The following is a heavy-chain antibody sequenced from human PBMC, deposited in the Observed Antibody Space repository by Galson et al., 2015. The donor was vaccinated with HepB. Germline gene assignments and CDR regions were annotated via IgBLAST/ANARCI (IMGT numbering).Heavy chain of an antibody. Sequence: SLRLSCAASGFTFSSYSMNWVRQAPGKGLEWVSSISSSSSYIYYADSVKGRFTISRDNAKNSLYLQMNSLRAEDTAVYYCARDRGMKLVQVAFDIWGQGTMVTVSS. CDR2: ISSSSSYI. D-gene: IGHD6-13*01. J-gene: IGHJ3*02. CDR3: ARDRGMKLVQVAFDI. V-gene: IGHV3-21*01. CDR1: GFTFSSYS.